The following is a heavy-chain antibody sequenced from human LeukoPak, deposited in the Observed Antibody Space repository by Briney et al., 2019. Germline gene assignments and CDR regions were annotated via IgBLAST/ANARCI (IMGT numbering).Heavy chain of an antibody. J-gene: IGHJ4*02. Sequence: SETLSLTCTVSGGSISSSGYYWGWIRQPPGKGLEWIGSIYYSGSTYYNPSLKSRVTISVDTSKNQFSLKLSSVTAADTAVYYCANGVPEGGSSSWYDYWGQGTLVTVSS. V-gene: IGHV4-39*07. CDR2: IYYSGST. CDR1: GGSISSSGYY. CDR3: ANGVPEGGSSSWYDY. D-gene: IGHD6-13*01.